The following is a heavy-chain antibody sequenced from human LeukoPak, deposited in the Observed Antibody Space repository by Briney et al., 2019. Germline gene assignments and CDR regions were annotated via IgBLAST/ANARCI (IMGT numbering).Heavy chain of an antibody. D-gene: IGHD6-13*01. Sequence: GGSLRLSCAVFGFTFSNYGMNWVRQGPGKGLEWVSYISSTRSNIEYADSVKGRFTISRDSAKNSLYLQMNSLRAEDTAVYYCARDGGDSSSWFFDYWGQGTLVTVSS. J-gene: IGHJ4*02. CDR3: ARDGGDSSSWFFDY. V-gene: IGHV3-21*05. CDR2: ISSTRSNI. CDR1: GFTFSNYG.